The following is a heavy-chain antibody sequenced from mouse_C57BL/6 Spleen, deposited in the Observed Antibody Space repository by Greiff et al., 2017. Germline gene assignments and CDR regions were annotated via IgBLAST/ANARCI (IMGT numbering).Heavy chain of an antibody. J-gene: IGHJ1*03. V-gene: IGHV7-3*03. CDR3: AKGPRYFDV. Sequence: EVHLVESGGGLVQPGGSLSLSCAASGFTFTDYYMSWVRQPPGKALEWLGFIRNKANGYTTEYSASVKGRFTISRDNSQSILYLQMNALRAEDSATYYCAKGPRYFDVWGTGTTVTVSS. CDR2: IRNKANGYTT. CDR1: GFTFTDYY.